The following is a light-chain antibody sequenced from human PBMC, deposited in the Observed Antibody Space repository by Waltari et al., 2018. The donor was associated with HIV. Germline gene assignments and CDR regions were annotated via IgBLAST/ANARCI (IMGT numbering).Light chain of an antibody. J-gene: IGLJ3*02. Sequence: SALXQXASVXGSXGQSITXSCXGTXXDVGGYNYVSWXXXHPXKAPKLMIYEVSNRPSGVSNRFSGSKSGNXASLTISGLQAEXEADYYXSSYTXSSTLPFGGGTXXXVL. CDR1: XXDVGGYNY. V-gene: IGLV2-14*01. CDR3: SSYTXSSTLP. CDR2: EVS.